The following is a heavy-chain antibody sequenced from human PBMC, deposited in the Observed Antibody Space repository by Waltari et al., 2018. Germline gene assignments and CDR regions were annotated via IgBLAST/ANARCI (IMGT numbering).Heavy chain of an antibody. J-gene: IGHJ4*02. CDR3: AGFLEWLNFDY. CDR1: GGSISSYY. CDR2: IYYSGST. D-gene: IGHD3-3*01. Sequence: QVQLQESGPGLVKPSETLSLTCTVSGGSISSYYWSWIRPPPGKGLEWIGYIYYSGSTNYNPSLKSRVTISVDTSKNQFSLKLSSVTAADTAVYYCAGFLEWLNFDYWGQGTLVTVSS. V-gene: IGHV4-59*01.